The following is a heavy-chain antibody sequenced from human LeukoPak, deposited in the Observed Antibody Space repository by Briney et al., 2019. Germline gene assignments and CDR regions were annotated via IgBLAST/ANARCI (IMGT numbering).Heavy chain of an antibody. J-gene: IGHJ4*02. D-gene: IGHD3-16*01. CDR2: LYNSGST. CDR1: GGSISSYY. Sequence: SETLSLTCTASGGSISSYYWSWIRQPPGKGLEWIGYLYNSGSTNYNPSLKSRVTISVDTSKKQFSLKLSSVTAADTAVYYCARGGGGVAFEYWGQGTLVTVSS. V-gene: IGHV4-59*01. CDR3: ARGGGGVAFEY.